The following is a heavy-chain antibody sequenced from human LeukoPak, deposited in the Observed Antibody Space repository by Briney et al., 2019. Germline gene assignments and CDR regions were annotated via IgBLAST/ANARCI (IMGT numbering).Heavy chain of an antibody. CDR3: ARPYGTGWSTHYLDY. D-gene: IGHD6-19*01. V-gene: IGHV3-72*01. CDR1: GFTFSTYA. J-gene: IGHJ4*02. CDR2: IRNKPSSYST. Sequence: PGGSLRLSCSASGFTFSTYAMHWVRQAPGGGLEWLGRIRNKPSSYSTEYAASVRGRFTISRDDSKNSLYLQLNSLQTEDTAIYYCARPYGTGWSTHYLDYWGQGTLVTVSS.